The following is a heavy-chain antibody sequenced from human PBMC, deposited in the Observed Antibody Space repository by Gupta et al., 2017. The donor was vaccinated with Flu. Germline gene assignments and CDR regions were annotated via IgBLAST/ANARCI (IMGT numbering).Heavy chain of an antibody. Sequence: APGKGLEWVSSISSSSSYIYYADSVKGRFTISRDNAKNSLYLQMNSRRAEDTAVYYCASRGYSSSSLHAFDIWGQGTMVTVFS. CDR2: ISSSSSYI. D-gene: IGHD6-6*01. J-gene: IGHJ3*02. V-gene: IGHV3-21*01. CDR3: ASRGYSSSSLHAFDI.